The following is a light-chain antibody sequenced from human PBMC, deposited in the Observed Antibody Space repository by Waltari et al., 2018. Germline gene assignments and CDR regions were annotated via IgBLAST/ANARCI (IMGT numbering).Light chain of an antibody. CDR1: QSVLYSSNNKNY. Sequence: IVLTQPPASLAVSLGERATIKCKSRQSVLYSSNNKNYLAWYQQKPGQPPKLLIYWASTRESRVPDRFSGSGSGTDFTLTISSLQAEDVAVYYCQQYYSTPWTFGQGTKVEIK. J-gene: IGKJ1*01. CDR3: QQYYSTPWT. CDR2: WAS. V-gene: IGKV4-1*01.